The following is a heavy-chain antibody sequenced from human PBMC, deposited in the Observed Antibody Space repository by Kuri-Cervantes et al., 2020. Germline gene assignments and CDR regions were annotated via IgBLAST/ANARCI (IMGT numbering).Heavy chain of an antibody. Sequence: SSVKVSCKSSGYIFTSYGISWVRQAPGQGLEWMGGIIPIFGTTNYAQKFQGRVTITADESTGTAYMQLSSLRSEDTAVYHCARSLDGSRSYYSADAFDIWGQGTMVTVSS. J-gene: IGHJ3*02. CDR2: IIPIFGTT. V-gene: IGHV1-69*13. CDR3: ARSLDGSRSYYSADAFDI. D-gene: IGHD3-10*01. CDR1: GYIFTSYG.